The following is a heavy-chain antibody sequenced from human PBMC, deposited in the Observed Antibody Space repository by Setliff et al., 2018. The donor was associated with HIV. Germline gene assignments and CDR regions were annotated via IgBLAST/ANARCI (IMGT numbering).Heavy chain of an antibody. V-gene: IGHV4-34*01. Sequence: SETLSLTCAVYGGSFSGYYWTWIRQPPGKGLEWIGEINHSGSTNYNPSLKSRVTISVDTSKNQFSLKLNSVTAADTAVYYCAKKTVTYYYFYYMDVWGKGTTVTVSS. CDR3: AKKTVTYYYFYYMDV. CDR2: INHSGST. D-gene: IGHD4-4*01. CDR1: GGSFSGYY. J-gene: IGHJ6*03.